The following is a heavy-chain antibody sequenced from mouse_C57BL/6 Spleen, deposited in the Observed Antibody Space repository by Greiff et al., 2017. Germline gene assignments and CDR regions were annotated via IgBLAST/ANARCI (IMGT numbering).Heavy chain of an antibody. CDR3: ARGDYDSPWFPY. J-gene: IGHJ3*01. CDR2: ISYDGSN. CDR1: GYSITSGYY. Sequence: EVQLQESGPGLVKPSQSLSLTCSVTGYSITSGYYWNWIRQFPGNKQEWMGYISYDGSNNYNPSLKNRISITRDTSKNQFFLKLNSVTTEDTATYYGARGDYDSPWFPYWGQGTLVTVSA. V-gene: IGHV3-6*01. D-gene: IGHD2-4*01.